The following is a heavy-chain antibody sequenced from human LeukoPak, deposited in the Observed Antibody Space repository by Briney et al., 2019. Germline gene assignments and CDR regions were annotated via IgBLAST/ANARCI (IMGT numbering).Heavy chain of an antibody. J-gene: IGHJ3*02. CDR3: AREGHSRAFDI. Sequence: SETLSLTCTVSGGSISSSSYYWGWIRQPPGKGLEWIGSIYYSGSTYYNPSLKSRVTISVDTSKNQFSLKLSSVTAADTAVYYCAREGHSRAFDIWGQGTMVTVSS. CDR2: IYYSGST. CDR1: GGSISSSSYY. V-gene: IGHV4-39*07.